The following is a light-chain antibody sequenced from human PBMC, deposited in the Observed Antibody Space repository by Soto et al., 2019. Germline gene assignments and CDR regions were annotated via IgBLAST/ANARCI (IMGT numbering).Light chain of an antibody. V-gene: IGKV3-20*01. Sequence: EIVLTQSPGTLSLSPGERATLSCRASHTISSSYLAWYQQKPGQAPRLLMYGISRRATGIPDRFSGSGSGTDFTLTITRLEPEDFAVYDCQQYVTSSPRTLGQGTNVDIK. CDR1: HTISSSY. CDR3: QQYVTSSPRT. J-gene: IGKJ1*01. CDR2: GIS.